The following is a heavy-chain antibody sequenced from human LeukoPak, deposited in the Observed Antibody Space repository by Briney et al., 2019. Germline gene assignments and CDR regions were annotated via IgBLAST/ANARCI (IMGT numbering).Heavy chain of an antibody. D-gene: IGHD3-22*01. Sequence: TGGSLRLSCAASGFTFSSYAMSWVRQAPGKGLEWVSAISGSGGSTYYADSVKGRFTISRDNSKNTLYLQMNSLRAEDTAVYYCAKGRGRYYYDSSGWYYWGQGTLVTVSS. CDR3: AKGRGRYYYDSSGWYY. V-gene: IGHV3-23*01. J-gene: IGHJ4*02. CDR2: ISGSGGST. CDR1: GFTFSSYA.